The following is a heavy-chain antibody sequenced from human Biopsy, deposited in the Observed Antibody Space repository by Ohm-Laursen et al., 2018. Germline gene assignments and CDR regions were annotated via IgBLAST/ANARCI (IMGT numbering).Heavy chain of an antibody. J-gene: IGHJ1*01. CDR3: ARSIDYGNSYFQY. CDR2: LYTTGST. Sequence: SETLSLTCTVSGGSISSYYWNWIRQPAGEGLEYIGRLYTTGSTNYNPSLRSRVTMSADTSKNQFSLNLRSVTAADTAVYFCARSIDYGNSYFQYWGQGILVTVSS. D-gene: IGHD4/OR15-4a*01. V-gene: IGHV4-4*07. CDR1: GGSISSYY.